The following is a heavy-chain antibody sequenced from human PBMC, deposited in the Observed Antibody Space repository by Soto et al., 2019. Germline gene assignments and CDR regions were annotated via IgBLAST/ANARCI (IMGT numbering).Heavy chain of an antibody. V-gene: IGHV3-33*01. CDR3: ARDGIGGTVFRGYLDY. CDR2: IRFDGSNE. J-gene: IGHJ4*02. Sequence: GGSLRLSCAVPGGIFHGYGMHWVRQAPGKGLEWVAIIRFDGSNEEYADSVKGRFTISRDNSKNTLYLQMNTLGAEDSAVYYCARDGIGGTVFRGYLDYWGRGTVVTVSS. CDR1: GGIFHGYG. D-gene: IGHD1-7*01.